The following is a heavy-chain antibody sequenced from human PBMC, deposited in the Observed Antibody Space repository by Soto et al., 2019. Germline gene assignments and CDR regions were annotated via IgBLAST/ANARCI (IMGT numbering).Heavy chain of an antibody. Sequence: PSETLSLTCAVSGGSISSGGYSWSWIRQPPGKGLEWIGYIYHSGSTYYNPSLKSRVTISVDRSKNQFSLKLSSVTAADTAVYYCARLQLGYCSGGSCYDYWGQGTLVTVS. CDR2: IYHSGST. V-gene: IGHV4-30-2*01. J-gene: IGHJ4*02. CDR3: ARLQLGYCSGGSCYDY. D-gene: IGHD2-15*01. CDR1: GGSISSGGYS.